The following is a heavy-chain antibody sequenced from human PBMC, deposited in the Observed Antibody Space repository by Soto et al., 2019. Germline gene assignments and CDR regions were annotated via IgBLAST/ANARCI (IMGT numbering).Heavy chain of an antibody. CDR1: GFTFSTYS. CDR3: ARYDSSGYYWPYYYYGMAV. J-gene: IGHJ6*02. V-gene: IGHV3-21*01. D-gene: IGHD3-22*01. CDR2: ISISSSYI. Sequence: EVQLVESGGGLVKPGGSLRLSCAASGFTFSTYSMNWVRQAPGKGLEWVSSISISSSYIYYADSVKGRFTISRDNAKNSLYRQMNSLRAEDTAVYYCARYDSSGYYWPYYYYGMAVWGQGTTVTVSS.